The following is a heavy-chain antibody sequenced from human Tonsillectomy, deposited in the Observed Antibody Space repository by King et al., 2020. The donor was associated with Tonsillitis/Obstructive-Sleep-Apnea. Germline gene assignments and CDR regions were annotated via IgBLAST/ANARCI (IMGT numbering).Heavy chain of an antibody. V-gene: IGHV3-48*03. CDR1: GFTFSSYE. J-gene: IGHJ4*02. D-gene: IGHD2-2*01. CDR3: ARGGFQDIVVVPAAVYY. Sequence: VQLVESGGGLVQPGGSLRLSCAASGFTFSSYEMNWVRQAPGKGLEWVSYISSSGSTIYYADSVKGRFTIPRDNAKNSLYLQRNSLRAEDTAVYYCARGGFQDIVVVPAAVYYWGQGTLVTVSS. CDR2: ISSSGSTI.